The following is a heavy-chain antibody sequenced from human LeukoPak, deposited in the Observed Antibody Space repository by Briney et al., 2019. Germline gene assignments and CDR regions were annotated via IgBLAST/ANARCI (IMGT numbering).Heavy chain of an antibody. V-gene: IGHV3-13*01. CDR3: TRGGRDGFDI. Sequence: GGSLRLSCAASGFTFSSYDMHWVRQATGKGLEWVSGLGTAGDRYYSGSVKGRFTNSRENARSSLYLQMNSLTVGDTALYYCTRGGRDGFDIWGQGTVVTVSS. J-gene: IGHJ3*02. CDR1: GFTFSSYD. CDR2: LGTAGDR. D-gene: IGHD2-15*01.